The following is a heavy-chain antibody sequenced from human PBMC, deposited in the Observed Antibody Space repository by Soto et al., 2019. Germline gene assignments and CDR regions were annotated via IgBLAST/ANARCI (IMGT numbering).Heavy chain of an antibody. CDR1: GGSISNAAYS. V-gene: IGHV4-30-4*01. J-gene: IGHJ6*02. Sequence: SETLSLTCTVSGGSISNAAYSWNWIRQPPGKGLEWIGYIYYSGNTYYNPSLRSRVTISLDRSENQFSLKLSFVTAADTAVYYCARDRYYGSGTYYNFYYGMDVWGQGTTVTVSS. CDR2: IYYSGNT. D-gene: IGHD3-10*01. CDR3: ARDRYYGSGTYYNFYYGMDV.